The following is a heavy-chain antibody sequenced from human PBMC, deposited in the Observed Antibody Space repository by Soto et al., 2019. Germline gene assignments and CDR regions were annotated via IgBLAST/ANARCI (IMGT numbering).Heavy chain of an antibody. CDR3: AKGSGGWLPDY. CDR1: GFTFSSYA. CDR2: ITNSGGTT. J-gene: IGHJ4*02. D-gene: IGHD6-19*01. V-gene: IGHV3-23*01. Sequence: PGGSLRLSCAASGFTFSSYAMSWVRQAPGKGLDWVSTITNSGGTTYYADSVKGRFTISRDNSKNTLYLQMNSLRAEDTAIYYCAKGSGGWLPDYWGQGTLVTVSS.